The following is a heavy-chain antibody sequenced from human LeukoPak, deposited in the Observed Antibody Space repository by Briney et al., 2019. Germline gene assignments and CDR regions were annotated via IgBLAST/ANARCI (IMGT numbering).Heavy chain of an antibody. J-gene: IGHJ3*02. D-gene: IGHD3-22*01. CDR3: GKAMIEAPGVFDI. CDR1: GFTLSSYG. CDR2: ISYDGSNK. Sequence: GGSLRLSCAASGFTLSSYGMHWVRQAPGKGLEWVAVISYDGSNKYYADSVKGRFTISRDNSKNTLYLQMNSLRAEDTAVYDCGKAMIEAPGVFDIGGKGKMATV. V-gene: IGHV3-30*18.